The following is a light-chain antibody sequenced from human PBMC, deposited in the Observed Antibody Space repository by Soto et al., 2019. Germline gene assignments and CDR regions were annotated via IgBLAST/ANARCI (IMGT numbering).Light chain of an antibody. CDR2: WAS. CDR3: QQYNNWLLT. CDR1: QSLLYSSNNKNY. J-gene: IGKJ4*01. Sequence: IVMTQSPDSLAVSLGERATINCKSSQSLLYSSNNKNYLAWYQQKPGQPPKLLIYWASTRASGVPARFSGSGSGTDFTLTISSLQAEDVAVYYCQQYNNWLLTFGGGTQIDIK. V-gene: IGKV4-1*01.